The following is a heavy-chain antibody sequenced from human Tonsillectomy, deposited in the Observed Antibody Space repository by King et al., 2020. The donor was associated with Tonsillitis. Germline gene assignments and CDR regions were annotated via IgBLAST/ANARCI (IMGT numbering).Heavy chain of an antibody. CDR3: ARMGRQLVFWFWFDP. J-gene: IGHJ5*02. D-gene: IGHD6-13*01. Sequence: QLQESGPGLVRPSQTLSLTCTVSGGSISSANYYWSWIRQPAGKGLEWIGRISSSGSTHYNPSFKSRVTMSVDRSKNQFSLKLSSVTAADTAVYYFARMGRQLVFWFWFDPWGQGTLVTVSS. V-gene: IGHV4-61*02. CDR1: GGSISSANYY. CDR2: ISSSGST.